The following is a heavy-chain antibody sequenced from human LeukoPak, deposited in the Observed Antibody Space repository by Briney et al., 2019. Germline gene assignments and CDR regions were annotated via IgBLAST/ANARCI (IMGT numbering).Heavy chain of an antibody. CDR2: ISGSGGST. Sequence: GGSLRLSCAASGFSFSSYAMSWVRQAPGKGLEWVSAISGSGGSTYYAGSVKGRFTISRDNSKNTLYLQTNSLRAEDTAVYYCAKDYYDSSGYYLDYFDYWGQGTLVTVSS. CDR3: AKDYYDSSGYYLDYFDY. V-gene: IGHV3-23*01. D-gene: IGHD3-22*01. J-gene: IGHJ4*02. CDR1: GFSFSSYA.